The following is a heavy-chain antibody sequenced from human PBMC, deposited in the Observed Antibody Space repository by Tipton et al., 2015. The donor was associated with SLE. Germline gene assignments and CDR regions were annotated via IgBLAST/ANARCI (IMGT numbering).Heavy chain of an antibody. J-gene: IGHJ1*01. CDR2: IYFNGNT. V-gene: IGHV4-39*02. CDR1: GASMSSTSYY. D-gene: IGHD5-12*01. CDR3: ATNGHGETYEFFTEYLRH. Sequence: TLSLTCTVSGASMSSTSYYWGCIRQPPGKGLGWIGSIYFNGNTYHNPSLKGRVTMSVDTSKNHFSVKLNSVTAADTAVYYCATNGHGETYEFFTEYLRHWGQGTLVTVSS.